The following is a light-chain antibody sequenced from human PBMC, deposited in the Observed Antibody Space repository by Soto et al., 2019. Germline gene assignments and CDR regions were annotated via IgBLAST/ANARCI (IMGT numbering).Light chain of an antibody. Sequence: EVVMTQSPATLSVSPGERATLSCRASESVSSNLAWYQQRPGQAPRLVIYDASSRATGIPDRFSGGGSGTDFTLTISRLEPEDFAVYYCQQFSSYPLTFGGGTKVDIK. CDR1: ESVSSN. J-gene: IGKJ4*01. CDR3: QQFSSYPLT. CDR2: DAS. V-gene: IGKV3-20*01.